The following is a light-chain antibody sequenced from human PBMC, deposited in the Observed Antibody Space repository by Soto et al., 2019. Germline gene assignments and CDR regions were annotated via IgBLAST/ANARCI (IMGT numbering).Light chain of an antibody. CDR3: QQYNSYLRT. V-gene: IGKV1-5*01. J-gene: IGKJ1*01. Sequence: DIQMTQSPSTLSASVGDRVTITCRASQSISSWLAWYQQKPGKAPKLLIYDASSLESRVPSRFSGSGSGTEFTLTISSLQPDDFATYYCQQYNSYLRTFGQGTKVEIK. CDR1: QSISSW. CDR2: DAS.